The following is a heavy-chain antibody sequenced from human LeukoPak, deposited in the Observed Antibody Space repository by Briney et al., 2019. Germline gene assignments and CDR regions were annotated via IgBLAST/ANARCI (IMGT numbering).Heavy chain of an antibody. V-gene: IGHV3-23*01. CDR3: AKENRWK. CDR1: GFTFSSYW. J-gene: IGHJ4*02. Sequence: GGSLRFFCVVSGFTFSSYWMNWVRQGPGKGLEWVSRISGSGATTHYTESVTGRFTISRDNSKNTLYLQMNSLRAEDTAVYYCAKENRWKWGQGTLVTVSS. D-gene: IGHD1-1*01. CDR2: ISGSGATT.